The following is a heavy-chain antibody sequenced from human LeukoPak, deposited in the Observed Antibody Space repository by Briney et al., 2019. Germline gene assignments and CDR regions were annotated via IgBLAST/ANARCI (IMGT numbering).Heavy chain of an antibody. CDR3: AKVEYWGDSRYYYYSMDV. V-gene: IGHV3-23*01. CDR2: ISGSGGST. J-gene: IGHJ6*03. D-gene: IGHD2/OR15-2a*01. CDR1: GFTFSSHS. Sequence: GGSLRLSCAASGFTFSSHSMSWVRQAPGKGLKWVSAISGSGGSTYYADTVKGRFTISRDNSKTPLYLQMNSLRAADTAVYYCAKVEYWGDSRYYYYSMDVWGKGTTVTVSS.